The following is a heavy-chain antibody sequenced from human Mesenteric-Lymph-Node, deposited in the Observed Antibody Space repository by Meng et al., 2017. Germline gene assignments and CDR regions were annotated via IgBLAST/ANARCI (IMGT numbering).Heavy chain of an antibody. J-gene: IGHJ3*02. CDR2: VSWNGSRT. V-gene: IGHV3-35*01. Sequence: GESLKISCAASGFTFSNSDMNWVHQAPGKGLEWVSGVSWNGSRTHYADSVKGRFIISRDNSRNTLYLQTNSLRAGDTAVYYCARIPPAYCGGDCFSFAFDIWGQGTMVTVSS. D-gene: IGHD2-21*02. CDR3: ARIPPAYCGGDCFSFAFDI. CDR1: GFTFSNSD.